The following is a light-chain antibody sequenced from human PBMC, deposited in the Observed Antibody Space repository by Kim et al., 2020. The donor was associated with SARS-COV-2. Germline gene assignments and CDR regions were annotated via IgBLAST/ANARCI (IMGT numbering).Light chain of an antibody. CDR1: SLRNYY. V-gene: IGLV3-19*01. Sequence: SSELTQDPAVSVALGQTVRITCQGDSLRNYYATWYQQRPRQAPVLVIYGRNNQPSGIPDRFSGSSSGNTASLTISGAQAEDEADFYCQSRDSGGNVLFGGGTQLTVL. CDR3: QSRDSGGNVL. J-gene: IGLJ2*01. CDR2: GRN.